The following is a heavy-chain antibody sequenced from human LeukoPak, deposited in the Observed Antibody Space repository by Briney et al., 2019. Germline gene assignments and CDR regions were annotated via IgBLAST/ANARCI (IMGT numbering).Heavy chain of an antibody. D-gene: IGHD6-19*01. CDR2: VYYSGST. CDR3: TREEPEYNSGWSMDV. CDR1: GGSISSSSYY. V-gene: IGHV4-39*07. J-gene: IGHJ6*02. Sequence: SETLSLTCTVSGGSISSSSYYWGWIRQPPGKGLEWIGDVYYSGSTNYNPSLKSRVTMSVDKSKNQFFMKLNSVTAADTAVYYCTREEPEYNSGWSMDVWGQGTTVTVSS.